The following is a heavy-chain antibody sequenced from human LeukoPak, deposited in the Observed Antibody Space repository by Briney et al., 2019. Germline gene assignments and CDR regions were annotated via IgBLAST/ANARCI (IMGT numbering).Heavy chain of an antibody. Sequence: SCKXXXXTFTXXXINWVRQATGQGLEWMGWMNPNSGNTGYAQKFQGRVTMTRNTSISTAYMELSSLRSEDTAVYYCARAGFCGGDCPIDYWGQGTLVTVSS. CDR1: XXTFTXXX. D-gene: IGHD2-21*02. CDR2: MNPNSGNT. J-gene: IGHJ4*02. V-gene: IGHV1-8*01. CDR3: ARAGFCGGDCPIDY.